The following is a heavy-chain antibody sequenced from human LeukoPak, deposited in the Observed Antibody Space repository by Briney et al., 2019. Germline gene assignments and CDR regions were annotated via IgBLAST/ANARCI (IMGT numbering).Heavy chain of an antibody. CDR3: ARIRYYYDSSGYFVFDY. CDR2: IYSGGST. Sequence: GGSLRLSCAASGFTVSSNYMSWVRQAPGKGLEWVSVIYSGGSTYYADSVKGRFTISRDNSKNTLYLQMNSLRAEDTAVYYCARIRYYYDSSGYFVFDYWGQGTLVTVS. J-gene: IGHJ4*02. V-gene: IGHV3-66*01. CDR1: GFTVSSNY. D-gene: IGHD3-22*01.